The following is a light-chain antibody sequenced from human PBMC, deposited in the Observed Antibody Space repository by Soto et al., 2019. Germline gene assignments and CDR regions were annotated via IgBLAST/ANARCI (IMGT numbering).Light chain of an antibody. CDR2: EGS. V-gene: IGLV2-23*01. J-gene: IGLJ2*01. CDR1: SSDVGSYNV. Sequence: QSALTQPASVSGSPGQSITISCTGTSSDVGSYNVVSWYQQHPGKDPKLMIYEGSKRPSGISNRFSGSKSGNTASLTISGLQAEDEAEYYCCSHGGSSTLGVFGGGTKVTVL. CDR3: CSHGGSSTLGV.